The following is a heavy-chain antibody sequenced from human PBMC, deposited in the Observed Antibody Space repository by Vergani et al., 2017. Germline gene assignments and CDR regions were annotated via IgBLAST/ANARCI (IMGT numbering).Heavy chain of an antibody. CDR2: ISYDGSNK. V-gene: IGHV3-30*18. Sequence: QVQLVESGGGVVQPGRSLRLSCAASGFTFSSYGMHWVGQAPGKGLEWVAVISYDGSNKYYADSVKGRFTISRDNSKNTLYLQMNSLRAEDTAVYYCAKERGDFDPLPSGYWGQGTLVTVSS. D-gene: IGHD3-9*01. CDR1: GFTFSSYG. J-gene: IGHJ4*02. CDR3: AKERGDFDPLPSGY.